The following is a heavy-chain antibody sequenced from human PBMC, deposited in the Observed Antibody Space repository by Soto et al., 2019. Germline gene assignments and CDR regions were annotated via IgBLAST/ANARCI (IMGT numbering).Heavy chain of an antibody. CDR1: GGTFSSDA. D-gene: IGHD2-15*01. Sequence: ASVKVSCKASGGTFSSDAFSWVRQAPGQGLEWMGGIIPTSGTANYAQKFQGRATITADESTSTAYMELSSLTSEDTAVYFCARGQGYCSGGICYYYYYGMDVWGQGTTVTVSS. CDR3: ARGQGYCSGGICYYYYYGMDV. CDR2: IIPTSGTA. V-gene: IGHV1-69*13. J-gene: IGHJ6*02.